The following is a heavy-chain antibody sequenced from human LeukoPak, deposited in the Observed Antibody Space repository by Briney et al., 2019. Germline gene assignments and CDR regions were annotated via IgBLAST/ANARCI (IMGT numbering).Heavy chain of an antibody. D-gene: IGHD2-15*01. CDR3: ASVSRPARAFDI. J-gene: IGHJ3*02. V-gene: IGHV4-39*07. CDR1: GGSISSSSYS. Sequence: SETLSLTCTVSGGSISSSSYSWGWIRQLPGKGLEWIGSIYYSGSTYYNPSLKSRVTISVDTSKNQFSLKLSSVTAADTAVYYCASVSRPARAFDIWGQGTMVTVSS. CDR2: IYYSGST.